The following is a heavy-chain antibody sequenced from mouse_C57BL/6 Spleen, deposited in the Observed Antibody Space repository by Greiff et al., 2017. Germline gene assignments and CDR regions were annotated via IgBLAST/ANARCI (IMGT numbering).Heavy chain of an antibody. Sequence: QVQLKESGAELVRPGASVKLSCKASGYTFTDYYVNWVKQRPGQGLEWIARIYPGSGNTYYNEKFKGKATLTAEKSSSTAYMQLSSLTSEDSAVYFCARGRGAYWGQGTLVTVSA. D-gene: IGHD1-1*01. CDR3: ARGRGAY. CDR1: GYTFTDYY. CDR2: IYPGSGNT. J-gene: IGHJ3*01. V-gene: IGHV1-76*01.